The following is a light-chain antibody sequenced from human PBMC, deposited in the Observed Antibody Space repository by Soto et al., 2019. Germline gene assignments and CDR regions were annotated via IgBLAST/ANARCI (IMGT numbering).Light chain of an antibody. CDR3: QQYNSCSRT. CDR2: DAS. CDR1: QSISSW. J-gene: IGKJ2*01. V-gene: IGKV1-5*01. Sequence: DIQMTQSPSTLSASVGDRVTITCRASQSISSWLAWYQQKPGKAPKLLIYDASSLASGVPSRFSGSGSGTEFTLTISSLQPDDFAIYYCQQYNSCSRTFGEGTKLEIK.